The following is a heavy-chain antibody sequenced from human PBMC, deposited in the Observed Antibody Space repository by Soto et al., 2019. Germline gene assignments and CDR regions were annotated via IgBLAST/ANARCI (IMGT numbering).Heavy chain of an antibody. Sequence: SETLSLTCTVSGGSIRDNIFYWGWIRQPPGKGLEWIGSIYYSGSTYYNPSLESRVTMSVDMSNNHLSLRLKSVPAADMAVYYCGKGDGYNFPLQFWGQGTLVTVSS. D-gene: IGHD5-12*01. V-gene: IGHV4-39*02. J-gene: IGHJ4*02. CDR2: IYYSGST. CDR1: GGSIRDNIFY. CDR3: GKGDGYNFPLQF.